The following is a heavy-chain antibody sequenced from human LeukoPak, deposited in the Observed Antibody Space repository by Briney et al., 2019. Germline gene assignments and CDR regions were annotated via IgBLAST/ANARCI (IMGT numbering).Heavy chain of an antibody. J-gene: IGHJ4*02. CDR2: IKQDGSEK. CDR1: GFTFSSYW. Sequence: PGGSLRLSCAASGFTFSSYWMSWVRQAPGKGLEWVANIKQDGSEKYYVDSVKGRFTISRDNAKNSLYLQMNSLRAEDTAVYYCARDYCSGGSSLYDYWGQGTLVTVSS. D-gene: IGHD2-15*01. CDR3: ARDYCSGGSSLYDY. V-gene: IGHV3-7*03.